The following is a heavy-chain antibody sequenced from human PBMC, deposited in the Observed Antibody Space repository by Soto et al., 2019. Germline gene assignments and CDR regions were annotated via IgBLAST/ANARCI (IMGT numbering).Heavy chain of an antibody. CDR3: ARVGNNDWPLEYDY. CDR2: IGGYNGDS. CDR1: GYTFTTYG. D-gene: IGHD3-9*01. J-gene: IGHJ4*02. V-gene: IGHV1-18*04. Sequence: QPQLVQSGAEVRKPGASVNVSCKATGYTFTTYGISWVRQAPGQGLEWMGWIGGYNGDSHNAQKFQGRLTLTRDTSTKTAYMELRSLRSDDTAVYYCARVGNNDWPLEYDYGGQGTLVTVSS.